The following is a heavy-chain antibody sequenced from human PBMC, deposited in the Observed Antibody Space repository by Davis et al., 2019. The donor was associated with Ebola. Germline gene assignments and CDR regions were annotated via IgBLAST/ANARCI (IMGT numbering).Heavy chain of an antibody. Sequence: GESLKISCAASGFTFSGYAMNWVRQAPGKGLEMISHINREGGAIYYADSVKGRFTISRDNAKKSLYLEMNSLKTEDTAVYYCSRSGPDNWGQGTLVTVSS. D-gene: IGHD1-26*01. J-gene: IGHJ4*02. CDR3: SRSGPDN. CDR1: GFTFSGYA. V-gene: IGHV3-48*01. CDR2: INREGGAI.